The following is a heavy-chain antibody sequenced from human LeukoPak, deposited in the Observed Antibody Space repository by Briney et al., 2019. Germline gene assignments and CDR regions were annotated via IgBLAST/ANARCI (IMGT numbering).Heavy chain of an antibody. J-gene: IGHJ4*02. CDR2: IYTSGST. Sequence: PSETLSLTCTVSGGSISSGSYYWSWIRQPAGKGLEWIGRIYTSGSTNYNPSLKSRVTISVDTSKNQFSLKLSSVTAADTAVYYCARAFMVRGVTQFDYWGQGTLVTVSS. D-gene: IGHD3-10*01. CDR3: ARAFMVRGVTQFDY. V-gene: IGHV4-61*02. CDR1: GGSISSGSYY.